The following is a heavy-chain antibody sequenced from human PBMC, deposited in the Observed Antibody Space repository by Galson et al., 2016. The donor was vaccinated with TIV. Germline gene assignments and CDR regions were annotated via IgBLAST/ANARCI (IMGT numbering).Heavy chain of an antibody. CDR2: INHSGHT. CDR1: GFSVSYKH. J-gene: IGHJ3*02. V-gene: IGHV4-34*01. Sequence: LRLSCAASGFSVSYKHMIWVRQTPGKGLEWIGEINHSGHTHHNPSLKSRVTISLDTSKNQFSLTLTSVTAADTALFYCARVRRGNVGVVDATDAFDIWDQGTMVTVSS. CDR3: ARVRRGNVGVVDATDAFDI. D-gene: IGHD2-15*01.